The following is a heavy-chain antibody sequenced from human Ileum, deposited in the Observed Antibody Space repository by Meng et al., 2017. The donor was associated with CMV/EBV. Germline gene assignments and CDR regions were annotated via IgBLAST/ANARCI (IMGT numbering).Heavy chain of an antibody. D-gene: IGHD2-15*01. CDR1: GGSISSSSYY. CDR3: ARIPGGY. V-gene: IGHV4-39*07. J-gene: IGHJ4*02. Sequence: SETLSLTCTVSGGSISSSSYYWGWIRQPPGKGLEWIGHIYHSGTIYYNPSLKSRITMSVDTSKNQFSLKMMSVTAADTAVYYCARIPGGYWGQGTLVTVSS. CDR2: IYHSGTI.